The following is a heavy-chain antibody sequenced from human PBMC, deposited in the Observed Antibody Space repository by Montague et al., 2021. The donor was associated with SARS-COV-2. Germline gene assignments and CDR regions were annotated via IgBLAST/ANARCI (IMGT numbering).Heavy chain of an antibody. J-gene: IGHJ6*03. CDR3: ARLGDGVVPSPILGVGPYYAYYYRDV. CDR1: GGSFSTYS. CDR2: IHHGGST. D-gene: IGHD3-10*01. Sequence: SETRSLTCAVHGGSFSTYSWNWIRQPPGKGLEWIGEIHHGGSTNYNPSLKSRVTISADMSKNQFSLKLTSVAAADTAVYYCARLGDGVVPSPILGVGPYYAYYYRDVWGKGTTVTVSS. V-gene: IGHV4-34*01.